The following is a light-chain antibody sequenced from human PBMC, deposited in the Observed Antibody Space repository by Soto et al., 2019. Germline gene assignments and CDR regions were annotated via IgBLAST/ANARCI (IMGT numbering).Light chain of an antibody. CDR2: GAS. Sequence: IVLTQSPDTLSLSPGERATLSCRASQSVRAYLAWYQQKPGQAPRLLIYGASTRATGIPDRFRGSGSGTDFTLTISRLEPEDCAVYYCQQYGTSPWTFGQGTKVEIK. CDR1: QSVRAY. CDR3: QQYGTSPWT. V-gene: IGKV3-20*01. J-gene: IGKJ1*01.